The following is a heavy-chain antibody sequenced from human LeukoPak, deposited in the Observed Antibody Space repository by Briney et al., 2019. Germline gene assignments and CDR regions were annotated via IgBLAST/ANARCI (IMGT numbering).Heavy chain of an antibody. CDR3: TRWELGY. V-gene: IGHV3-15*01. J-gene: IGHJ4*02. Sequence: GGSLRLSCAASGFTFSSYAMHWVRQAPGRGLEWVGRIKSKTDGGTTDYAAPVKGRFTISRDDSKNTLYLQMNSLKTEDTAVYYCTRWELGYWGQGTLVTVSS. CDR1: GFTFSSYA. CDR2: IKSKTDGGTT. D-gene: IGHD1-26*01.